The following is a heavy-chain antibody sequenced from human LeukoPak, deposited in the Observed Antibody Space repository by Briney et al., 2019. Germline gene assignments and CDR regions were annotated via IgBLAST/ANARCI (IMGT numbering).Heavy chain of an antibody. CDR2: ISGSRT. CDR1: GFTFSSYA. Sequence: GGSLRLSCAASGFTFSSYAMSWVRQAPGKGLEWVSAISGSRTYYTDSVKGRFTISRDNSKNTLYLQMNSLRAEDTAVYYCARGGGSSSYYGMDVWGQGTTVTVSS. V-gene: IGHV3-23*01. CDR3: ARGGGSSSYYGMDV. D-gene: IGHD6-13*01. J-gene: IGHJ6*02.